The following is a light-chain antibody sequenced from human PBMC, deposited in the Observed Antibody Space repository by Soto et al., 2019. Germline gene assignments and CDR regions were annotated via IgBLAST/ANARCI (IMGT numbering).Light chain of an antibody. J-gene: IGKJ1*01. CDR2: DAS. V-gene: IGKV3-11*01. CDR1: QSIGSS. CDR3: QQYHSYWT. Sequence: EIVLTQSPATLSLFPGERATLSCRASQSIGSSLAWYQQRPGQAPRLLIYDASKRATGIPARFSGSGSGTEFTLTISSLQTDDFSAYYCQQYHSYWTFGQGTKV.